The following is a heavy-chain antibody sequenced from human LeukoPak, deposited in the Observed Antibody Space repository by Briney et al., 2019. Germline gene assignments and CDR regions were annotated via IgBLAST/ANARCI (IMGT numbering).Heavy chain of an antibody. J-gene: IGHJ6*03. D-gene: IGHD2-15*01. CDR1: GGSISSDSYY. CDR3: ARTYRGYCSGGSCYSSIYYYYMDV. CDR2: IYTSGST. Sequence: PSQTLSLTCTVSGGSISSDSYYWSWIRQPAGKGLEWIGRIYTSGSTNYNPSLKSRVTISVDTSKNQFSLNLSSVTAADTAVFYCARTYRGYCSGGSCYSSIYYYYMDVWGKGTTVTVS. V-gene: IGHV4-61*02.